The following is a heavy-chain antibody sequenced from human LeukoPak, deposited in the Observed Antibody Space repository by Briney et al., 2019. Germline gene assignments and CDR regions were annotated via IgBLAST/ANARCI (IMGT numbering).Heavy chain of an antibody. J-gene: IGHJ5*02. V-gene: IGHV4-59*01. D-gene: IGHD6-6*01. CDR2: FYFSGST. CDR3: ARGLYSDSSWWFDP. CDR1: GGSIYRYY. Sequence: SETLSLTCTVSGGSIYRYYWNWIRQPPGKGLEWIGYFYFSGSTNYNPSLKSRVTISLDTSKNRFSLKLSSVTAADTAVYYCARGLYSDSSWWFDPWGQGTLVTVSS.